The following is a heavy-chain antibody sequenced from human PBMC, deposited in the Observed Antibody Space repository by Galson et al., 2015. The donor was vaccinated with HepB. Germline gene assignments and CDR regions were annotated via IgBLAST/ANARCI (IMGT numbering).Heavy chain of an antibody. Sequence: SVKVSCKASGYNFINNGISWVRQAPGQGLEWMGWISGYNGDTDYAQKFQGRVTMTTDTSTNTAFMELRSLRADDTAVYYCARGALVVAVGATQNNWFDPWGRGTLVTVSS. CDR3: ARGALVVAVGATQNNWFDP. D-gene: IGHD2-15*01. V-gene: IGHV1-18*01. J-gene: IGHJ5*02. CDR2: ISGYNGDT. CDR1: GYNFINNG.